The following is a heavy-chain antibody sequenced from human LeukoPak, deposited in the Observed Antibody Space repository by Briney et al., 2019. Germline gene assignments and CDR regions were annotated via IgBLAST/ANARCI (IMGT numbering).Heavy chain of an antibody. D-gene: IGHD3-10*01. CDR3: ARDMVRGVITPSDAFDI. V-gene: IGHV1-18*03. CDR1: GYTFTSYS. CDR2: ISAYNGNI. Sequence: GASVKDSCKASGYTFTSYSISWVRQAPGQGLEWMGWISAYNGNINYAQKLQGRVTMTTDTSTNTAYMELRSLRSDDMAVYYCARDMVRGVITPSDAFDIWGQGTMVTVSS. J-gene: IGHJ3*02.